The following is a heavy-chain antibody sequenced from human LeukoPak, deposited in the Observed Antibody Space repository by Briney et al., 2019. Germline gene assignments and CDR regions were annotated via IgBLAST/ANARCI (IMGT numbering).Heavy chain of an antibody. Sequence: PSETLSLTCAVYGGSFSGYYWSWIRQPPGKGLEWIGEINHSGSTNYNPSLKSRVTISVDTSKNQFSLKLSSVTAADTAVYYCARGRSGYCSSTSCYYYYYGMDVWGQGTTVTVSS. J-gene: IGHJ6*02. CDR2: INHSGST. D-gene: IGHD2-2*01. CDR1: GGSFSGYY. CDR3: ARGRSGYCSSTSCYYYYYGMDV. V-gene: IGHV4-34*01.